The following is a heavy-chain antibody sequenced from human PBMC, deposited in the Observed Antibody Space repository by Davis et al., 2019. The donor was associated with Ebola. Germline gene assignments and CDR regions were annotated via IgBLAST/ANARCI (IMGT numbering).Heavy chain of an antibody. CDR1: GDSISNYY. Sequence: MPSETLSLTCTVSGDSISNYYWNWIRQPPGKGLEWIGYTYYSGSTSYNPSLKSRVTISVDTSKNQFSLKLSSVTAADTAVYYCAGDRGFSREYYYGMDVWGKGTTVTVSS. V-gene: IGHV4-59*01. CDR3: AGDRGFSREYYYGMDV. CDR2: TYYSGST. D-gene: IGHD6-13*01. J-gene: IGHJ6*04.